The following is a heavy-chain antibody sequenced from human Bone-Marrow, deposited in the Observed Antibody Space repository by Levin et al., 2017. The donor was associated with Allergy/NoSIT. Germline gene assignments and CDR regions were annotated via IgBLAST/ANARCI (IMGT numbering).Heavy chain of an antibody. CDR1: GFTFSTFW. D-gene: IGHD1-26*01. CDR2: IKRDGSEK. J-gene: IGHJ4*02. CDR3: ARDGVWVGATVDY. V-gene: IGHV3-7*01. Sequence: SCAASGFTFSTFWMSWVRQAPGKGLEWVANIKRDGSEKQYVDSVKGRFTISRDNAKKSLYLQMNSLRAEDTAVYYCARDGVWVGATVDYWGQGTLVTVSS.